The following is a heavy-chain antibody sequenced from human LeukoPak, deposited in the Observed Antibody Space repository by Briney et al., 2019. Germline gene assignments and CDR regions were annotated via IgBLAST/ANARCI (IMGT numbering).Heavy chain of an antibody. V-gene: IGHV3-30*03. J-gene: IGHJ3*02. D-gene: IGHD1-26*01. CDR3: ARCWGSGIYLFDAFDI. Sequence: GGSLRLSCAASGFTFSSYGTHWVRQAPGKGLEWVAVISYDGSNKYYADSVKGRFTISRDNSKNTLYLQMNSLRAEDTAVYYCARCWGSGIYLFDAFDIWGQGTMVTVSS. CDR2: ISYDGSNK. CDR1: GFTFSSYG.